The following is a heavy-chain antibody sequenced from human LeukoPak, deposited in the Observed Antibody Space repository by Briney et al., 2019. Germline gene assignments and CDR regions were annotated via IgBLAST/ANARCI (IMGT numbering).Heavy chain of an antibody. CDR1: GGSFNNYA. Sequence: VASVKVSCKASGGSFNNYAISWVRQAPGQGLEWMGRIIPIFGIANSAQKFQGRVTITTDESTSTAYMELSSLRSKDTAVYYCARSAIFGVVIMDFDYWGQGTLVTVSS. D-gene: IGHD3-3*01. J-gene: IGHJ4*02. CDR3: ARSAIFGVVIMDFDY. CDR2: IIPIFGIA. V-gene: IGHV1-69*05.